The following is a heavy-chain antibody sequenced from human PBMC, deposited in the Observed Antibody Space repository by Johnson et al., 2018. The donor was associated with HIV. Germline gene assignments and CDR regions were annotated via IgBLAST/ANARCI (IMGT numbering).Heavy chain of an antibody. J-gene: IGHJ3*02. CDR1: GFTSSNYP. CDR2: VSYDGSKK. V-gene: IGHV3-30*04. Sequence: QVQLVESGGGVVRTARSLRPSCAASGFTSSNYPMHWVRQAPGKGLEWVAVVSYDGSKKFYADSVKGRFTISRDNSKNTLFLQMNSLRAEDTAVYYCAKEEGLAAAGTGESFDIWGQGTMVPVSS. CDR3: AKEEGLAAAGTGESFDI. D-gene: IGHD6-13*01.